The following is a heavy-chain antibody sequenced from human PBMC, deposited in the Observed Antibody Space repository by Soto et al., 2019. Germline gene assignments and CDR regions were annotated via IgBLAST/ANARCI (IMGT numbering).Heavy chain of an antibody. CDR3: ARGRGSYPNYFDC. Sequence: EVQLVESGGGLVKPGGSLRLSCAASGFTFSSYSMNWVRQAPGKGLEWVSSISSSSSYIYYADSVKGRFTISRDNAKNSLYLQMNSLRAEDTAVYYCARGRGSYPNYFDCWGQGTLVTVSS. CDR1: GFTFSSYS. CDR2: ISSSSSYI. V-gene: IGHV3-21*01. D-gene: IGHD1-26*01. J-gene: IGHJ4*02.